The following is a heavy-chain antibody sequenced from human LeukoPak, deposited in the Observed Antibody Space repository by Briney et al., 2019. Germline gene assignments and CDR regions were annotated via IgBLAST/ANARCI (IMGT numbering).Heavy chain of an antibody. D-gene: IGHD3-22*01. V-gene: IGHV4-4*07. CDR3: ARGGPPITMTNNWFDP. J-gene: IGHJ5*02. CDR2: IYTSGST. Sequence: PSETLSLTCTVSGGSISSYYWSWIRQPAGKGLEWIGRIYTSGSTNYNPSLKSRVTISVDTSKNQFSLKLSSVTAADTAVYYCARGGPPITMTNNWFDPWGQGTLVTVSS. CDR1: GGSISSYY.